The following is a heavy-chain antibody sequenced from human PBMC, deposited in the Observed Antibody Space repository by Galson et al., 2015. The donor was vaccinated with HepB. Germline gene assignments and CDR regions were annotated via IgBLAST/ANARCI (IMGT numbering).Heavy chain of an antibody. D-gene: IGHD3-22*01. CDR1: GYSFTSYW. CDR2: IYPGDSDT. CDR3: ATRAYYYDSSGINSAFDI. Sequence: QSGAEVKKPGESLKISCKGSGYSFTSYWIGWVRQMPGKGLEWMGIIYPGDSDTRYGPSFQGQVTISADKSISTAYLQWSSLKASDTAMYYCATRAYYYDSSGINSAFDIWGQGTMVTVSS. J-gene: IGHJ3*02. V-gene: IGHV5-51*01.